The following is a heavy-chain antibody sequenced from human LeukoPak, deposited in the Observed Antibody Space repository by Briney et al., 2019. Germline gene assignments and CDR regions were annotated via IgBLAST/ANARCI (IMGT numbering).Heavy chain of an antibody. J-gene: IGHJ6*03. CDR2: IKQDGSEK. CDR3: ARDFSSSSSVYYYYYMDV. Sequence: GGSLRLSCAASGFTFSSYWMSWVRQAPGKGLEWVANIKQDGSEKYYVDSVEGRFTISRDNAKNSLYLQMNSLRAEDTAVYYCARDFSSSSSVYYYYYMDVWGKGTSVTVSS. D-gene: IGHD6-6*01. CDR1: GFTFSSYW. V-gene: IGHV3-7*01.